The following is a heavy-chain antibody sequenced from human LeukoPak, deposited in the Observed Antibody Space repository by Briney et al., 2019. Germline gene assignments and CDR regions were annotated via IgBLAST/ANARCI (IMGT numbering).Heavy chain of an antibody. V-gene: IGHV3-48*03. CDR3: ARVGTVTTRGMDV. J-gene: IGHJ6*02. Sequence: AGGSLRLSCVASGFTFSSYEMNWVRQAPGKGLEWVSYISSSGSTIYYADSVKGRFTISRDNAKNSLYLQMNSLRAEDTAVYYCARVGTVTTRGMDVWGQGTTVTVSS. CDR1: GFTFSSYE. CDR2: ISSSGSTI. D-gene: IGHD4-17*01.